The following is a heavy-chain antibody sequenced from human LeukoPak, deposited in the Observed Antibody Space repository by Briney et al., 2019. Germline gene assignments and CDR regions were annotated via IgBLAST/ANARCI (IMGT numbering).Heavy chain of an antibody. Sequence: KAGGSLKLSCAGSGFALNTYTMNWVRQAPGQGLEWVSSISPSGGSTWNADSVKGRFTISRDNARNSVTLQMSSLRVDDTAVYYCGRDVLGETGAGGPWGQGALVTVSS. V-gene: IGHV3-21*01. D-gene: IGHD3-10*01. CDR1: GFALNTYT. CDR3: GRDVLGETGAGGP. CDR2: ISPSGGST. J-gene: IGHJ5*02.